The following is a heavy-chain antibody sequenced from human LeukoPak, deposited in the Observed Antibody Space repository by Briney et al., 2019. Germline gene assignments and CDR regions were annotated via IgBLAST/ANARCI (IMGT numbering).Heavy chain of an antibody. V-gene: IGHV3-23*01. Sequence: GGSLRLSCTASGFTFGGYAMSWVRQAPGRGLQWVSSISGGSEDTYYADSVKGRFTISRDNSKNTLYLQMNSLRAEDTAVYYCAKGGYCSSTSCYKVDYWGQGTLVTVSS. CDR1: GFTFGGYA. J-gene: IGHJ4*02. CDR3: AKGGYCSSTSCYKVDY. CDR2: ISGGSEDT. D-gene: IGHD2-2*02.